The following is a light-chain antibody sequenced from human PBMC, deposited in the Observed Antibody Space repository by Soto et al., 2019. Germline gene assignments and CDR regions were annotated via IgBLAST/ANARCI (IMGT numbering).Light chain of an antibody. CDR2: EVV. CDR3: SSYGGDNNVV. V-gene: IGLV2-8*01. J-gene: IGLJ2*01. Sequence: QPALTQPPSASGSPGQSVTISCTGTSSDVGGYNYVSWYQQHPGAAPKLMIYEVVKRPSGVPDRFSGSKSGNTASLTVSGLQAEDESDYYCSSYGGDNNVVFGGGTKLTVL. CDR1: SSDVGGYNY.